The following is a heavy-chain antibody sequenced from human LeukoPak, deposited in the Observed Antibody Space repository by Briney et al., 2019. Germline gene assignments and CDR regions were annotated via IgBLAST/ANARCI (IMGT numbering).Heavy chain of an antibody. J-gene: IGHJ6*02. D-gene: IGHD2-15*01. CDR3: AREIDCSGGSCYYGMDV. Sequence: PSETLSLTCTVSGGSISSYYWSWIRQPPGKGLEWIWYIYYSGSTNYNPSLKSRVTISVDTSKNQFSLKLSTVTAADTAVYYCAREIDCSGGSCYYGMDVWGQGTTVTVSS. CDR1: GGSISSYY. CDR2: IYYSGST. V-gene: IGHV4-59*01.